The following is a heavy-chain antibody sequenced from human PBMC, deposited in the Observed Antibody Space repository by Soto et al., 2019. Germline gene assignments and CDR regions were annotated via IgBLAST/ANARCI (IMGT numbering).Heavy chain of an antibody. CDR2: IIPILGIA. D-gene: IGHD4-17*01. CDR1: GGTFSSYT. CDR3: ARETTVPTQDYYGMDV. V-gene: IGHV1-69*02. Sequence: QVQLVQSGAEVKKPGSSVKVSCKASGGTFSSYTISWVRQAPGQGLEWMGRIIPILGIANYAQKFQGRVTITADKSTSTAYMELSSLRSEDTAVYYCARETTVPTQDYYGMDVWGQGTTVTVSS. J-gene: IGHJ6*02.